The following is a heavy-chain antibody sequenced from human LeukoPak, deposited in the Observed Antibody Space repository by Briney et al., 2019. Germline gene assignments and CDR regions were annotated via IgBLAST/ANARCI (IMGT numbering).Heavy chain of an antibody. V-gene: IGHV3-74*01. D-gene: IGHD3-16*01. CDR2: INSDGSIT. CDR3: ARWGLGKGNSFDI. Sequence: GGSLRLSCAASGFNFRGYWMHWVRQAPGKGLVWVSHINSDGSITIYADSVKGRFTISRDNAKNTLYLQMNSLRVEDTAVYYCARWGLGKGNSFDIWGQGTMVTVSS. J-gene: IGHJ3*02. CDR1: GFNFRGYW.